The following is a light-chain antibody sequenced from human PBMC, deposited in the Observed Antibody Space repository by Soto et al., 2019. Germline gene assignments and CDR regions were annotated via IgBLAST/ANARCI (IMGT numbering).Light chain of an antibody. Sequence: QAVVTQEPSLTVSPGGTVTLTCGSSTGAVTSGHYPYWFQQKPGQAPRTLIYDTSNKHSWTPARFSGSLLGGKAALTLSGAQPEDEADYYCQTWGTGIQVFGGGTKLTVL. J-gene: IGLJ3*02. V-gene: IGLV7-46*01. CDR3: QTWGTGIQV. CDR2: DTS. CDR1: TGAVTSGHY.